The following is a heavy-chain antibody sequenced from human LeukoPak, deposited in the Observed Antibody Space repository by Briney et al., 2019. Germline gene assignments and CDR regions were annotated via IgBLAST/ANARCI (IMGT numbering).Heavy chain of an antibody. D-gene: IGHD6-19*01. CDR2: ISADATTM. J-gene: IGHJ4*02. V-gene: IGHV3-11*01. Sequence: GGSLRLSCAASGFSFSDHYMSWIRQAPGKGLEWISYISADATTMYYGDSVKGRFIISRDNAKNSLHLQMNSLRVDDTAVYYCARVLGYSTGYYYFDHWGQGALVTVSS. CDR3: ARVLGYSTGYYYFDH. CDR1: GFSFSDHY.